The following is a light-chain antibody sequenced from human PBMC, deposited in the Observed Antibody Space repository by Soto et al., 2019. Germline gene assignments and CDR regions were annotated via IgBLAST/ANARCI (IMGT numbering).Light chain of an antibody. CDR3: PQYNNWHPWT. CDR2: GAS. V-gene: IGKV3-15*01. J-gene: IGKJ1*01. Sequence: EIVMTQSPATLSVSTGERATLSCRASQRVSSNLAWYQQKPGQAPRLLIYGASTRATGIPARFSGSGSGTEFTLTIRSLQSEDFAVYYCPQYNNWHPWTFGQGTKVEIK. CDR1: QRVSSN.